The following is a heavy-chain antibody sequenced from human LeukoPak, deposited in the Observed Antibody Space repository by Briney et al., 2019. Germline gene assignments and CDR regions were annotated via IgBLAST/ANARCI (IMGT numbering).Heavy chain of an antibody. CDR1: GGSMTGHY. CDR3: ARRVTGGSYKRGWFDP. J-gene: IGHJ5*02. CDR2: FYYSGVT. Sequence: SETLSLTCSVSGGSMTGHYLSWLRQPPGKELEWIGYFYYSGVTKYNPSLQSRVTISADTSKNQFSLKLSSVTAADTAVYYCARRVTGGSYKRGWFDPWGQGTLVTVSS. D-gene: IGHD1-26*01. V-gene: IGHV4-59*08.